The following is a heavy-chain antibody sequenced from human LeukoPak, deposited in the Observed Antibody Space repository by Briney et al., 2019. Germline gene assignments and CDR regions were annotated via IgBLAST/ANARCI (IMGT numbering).Heavy chain of an antibody. D-gene: IGHD5-12*01. CDR1: GGSISSYY. CDR2: IYYSGST. Sequence: SETLSLTCTVSGGSISSYYGSWIRQPPGKGLEWIGYIYYSGSTNYNPSLKSRVTISVDTSKNQFSLKLSSVTAADTAEYYCAREKHGYGLDYWGQGTLVSVSS. V-gene: IGHV4-59*01. CDR3: AREKHGYGLDY. J-gene: IGHJ4*02.